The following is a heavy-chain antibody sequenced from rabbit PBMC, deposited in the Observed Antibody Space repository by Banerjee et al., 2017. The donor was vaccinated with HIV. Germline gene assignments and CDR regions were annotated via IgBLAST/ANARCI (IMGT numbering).Heavy chain of an antibody. CDR3: ASYYRDGYAGDAYATGGYYFNL. D-gene: IGHD6-1*01. CDR2: IYGGSGST. J-gene: IGHJ4*01. CDR1: GFDFSSYY. Sequence: QLKETGGGLVQPGGSLTLSCTPSGFDFSSYYMRWVRQAPGKGLEWIGIIYGGSGSTDYASWVNGRFTISSDNAQNTVDLQMNSLTAADTATYFCASYYRDGYAGDAYATGGYYFNLWGQGTLVTVS. V-gene: IGHV1S7*01.